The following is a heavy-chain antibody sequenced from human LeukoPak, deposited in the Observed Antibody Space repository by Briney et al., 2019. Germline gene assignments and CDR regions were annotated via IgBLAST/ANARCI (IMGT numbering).Heavy chain of an antibody. CDR1: GFTFSNYG. J-gene: IGHJ4*02. CDR3: AKERASRLPFDY. CDR2: ISASGGNT. V-gene: IGHV3-23*01. Sequence: PGGSLRLSCAASGFTFSNYGMNWVRRAPGKGLEWVTAISASGGNTYYADSVKGRFTISRDNAKDTLYLQMNSLRAEDTALYYCAKERASRLPFDYWGQGTLVTVSS. D-gene: IGHD6-25*01.